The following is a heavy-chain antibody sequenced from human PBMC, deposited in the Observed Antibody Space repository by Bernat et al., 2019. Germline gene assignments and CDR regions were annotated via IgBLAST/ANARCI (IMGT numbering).Heavy chain of an antibody. CDR3: ARRRDSNWFDP. D-gene: IGHD2-21*02. CDR2: INAGNGKT. CDR1: GYIFTSFV. Sequence: QVQLVQSGAEVKRPGASVKVSCKASGYIFTSFVIHWVRQAPGQRLEWMGWINAGNGKTKYSQKFQDRVTITRDTSASTAYLELSSLRSEDTAVYYCARRRDSNWFDPWGQGTLVTVSS. J-gene: IGHJ5*02. V-gene: IGHV1-3*01.